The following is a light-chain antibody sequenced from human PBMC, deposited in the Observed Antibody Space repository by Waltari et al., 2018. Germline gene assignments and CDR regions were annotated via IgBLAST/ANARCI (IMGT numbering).Light chain of an antibody. CDR2: DTS. V-gene: IGKV3-11*01. Sequence: VLSKSPSTLSLSAGERATLSCRASQSVLNYLAWYQQQRGQAPRLLIYDTSKRATGIPSRFSGSGSGTDFTLTISNLEADDFALYYCQQGSILPLTFGGGTKVEIK. CDR3: QQGSILPLT. J-gene: IGKJ4*01. CDR1: QSVLNY.